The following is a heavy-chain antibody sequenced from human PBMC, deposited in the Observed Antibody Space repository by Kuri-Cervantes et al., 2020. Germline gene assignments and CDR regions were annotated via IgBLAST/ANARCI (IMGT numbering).Heavy chain of an antibody. D-gene: IGHD3-3*01. V-gene: IGHV4-38-2*01. CDR2: ISHSGTI. J-gene: IGHJ4*02. CDR1: GYPITNAHS. CDR3: ATMHFLEPYYFDS. Sequence: SQTLSLTCGNSGYPITNAHSWGWIRQPPGKGLEWIGIISHSGTIDYNPSLKSRVTISFDTSKNQFSLKLTSVTAADTAFYYCATMHFLEPYYFDSWGQGTLVTVSS.